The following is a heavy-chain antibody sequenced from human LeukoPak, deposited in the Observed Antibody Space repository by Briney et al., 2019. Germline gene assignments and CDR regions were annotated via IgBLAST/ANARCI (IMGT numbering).Heavy chain of an antibody. D-gene: IGHD2-2*01. CDR3: AINAYCSSNSCWGNYYYYMDV. Sequence: ASVKVSCKASGYTFTSYGISWVRQAPGQGLEWMGWISAYNGNTNYAQKLQGRVTMTTDTSTSTAYMELSSLRSADTAMYYCAINAYCSSNSCWGNYYYYMDVWGKGTTVTVSS. J-gene: IGHJ6*03. V-gene: IGHV1-18*01. CDR1: GYTFTSYG. CDR2: ISAYNGNT.